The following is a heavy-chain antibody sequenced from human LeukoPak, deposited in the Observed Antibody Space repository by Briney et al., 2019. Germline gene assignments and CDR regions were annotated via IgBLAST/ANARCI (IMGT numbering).Heavy chain of an antibody. V-gene: IGHV3-30*04. J-gene: IGHJ4*02. CDR1: GFTFSSYA. CDR2: ISYDGSNK. Sequence: GRSLRLSCAASGFTFSSYAIHWVRQAPGKGLEWVAVISYDGSNKYYADSVKGRFTISRDNSKNTLYLQMNSLRAEDTAVYYCARDADGYFDYWGQGTLVTVSS. CDR3: ARDADGYFDY.